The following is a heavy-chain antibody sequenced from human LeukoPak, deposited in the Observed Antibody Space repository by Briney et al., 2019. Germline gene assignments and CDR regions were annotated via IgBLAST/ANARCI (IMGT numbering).Heavy chain of an antibody. V-gene: IGHV4-4*07. CDR3: ARDRVVILPSDPALPYYYMDV. D-gene: IGHD2-2*01. CDR2: IYTSGST. Sequence: PSETLSLTCTVSGGSISSYYWSWIRPPAGKGLEWIGRIYTSGSTNYNPSLKSRVTMSVDTSKNQFSLKLSSVTAADTAVYYCARDRVVILPSDPALPYYYMDVWGKGTTVT. J-gene: IGHJ6*03. CDR1: GGSISSYY.